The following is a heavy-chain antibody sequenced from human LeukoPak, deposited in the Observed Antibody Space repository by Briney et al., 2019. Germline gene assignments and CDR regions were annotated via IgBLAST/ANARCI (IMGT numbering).Heavy chain of an antibody. D-gene: IGHD6-13*01. CDR3: ARRYSSSWIEYFQH. V-gene: IGHV1-2*02. CDR1: GYTFIDFY. Sequence: ASVKVSCKASGYTFIDFYIHWVRQAPGQGLEWMGWINPNSGGTNYAQKFQGRVTMTRDTSISTAYMELSRLRSDDMAVYYCARRYSSSWIEYFQHWGQGTLVTVSS. CDR2: INPNSGGT. J-gene: IGHJ1*01.